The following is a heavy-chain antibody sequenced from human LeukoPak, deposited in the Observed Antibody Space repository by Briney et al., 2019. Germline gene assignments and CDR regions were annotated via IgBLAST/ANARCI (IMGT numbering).Heavy chain of an antibody. J-gene: IGHJ6*03. Sequence: ASVKVSCMASGYTFTSYDINWVRQATGQGLEWMGWMNPNSGNTGYAQKFQGRVTMTRNTSLSTAYMELSSLRSEDTAVYYCARAPIVVVPAVQGFLMDVWGKGTTVTVSS. CDR3: ARAPIVVVPAVQGFLMDV. CDR2: MNPNSGNT. D-gene: IGHD2-2*01. V-gene: IGHV1-8*01. CDR1: GYTFTSYD.